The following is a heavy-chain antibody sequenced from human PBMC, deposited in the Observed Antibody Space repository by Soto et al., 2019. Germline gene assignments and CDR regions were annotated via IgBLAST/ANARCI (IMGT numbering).Heavy chain of an antibody. Sequence: GGSLRLSCAASGFTFSNHPMSWVRQAPGKGLEWVSAITALGSGTYYADDVKGRFVISRDNSKNTLYLQMSGLRAVDTAVYFCAKSPPTGGLWDNWGQGILVTVSS. D-gene: IGHD3-16*01. CDR1: GFTFSNHP. CDR2: ITALGSGT. V-gene: IGHV3-23*01. J-gene: IGHJ4*02. CDR3: AKSPPTGGLWDN.